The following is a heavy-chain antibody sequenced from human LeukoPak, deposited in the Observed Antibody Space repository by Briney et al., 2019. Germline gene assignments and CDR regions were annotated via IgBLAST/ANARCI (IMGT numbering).Heavy chain of an antibody. J-gene: IGHJ4*02. Sequence: SGGSLRLSCAASGFTFDDYAMHWVRQTPGKGRECVSLIREDGRDTWYGDSVKGRFTISRVNSTNSLYLQIYSLRAEDTAFYYCAKDKTRGPGDYWGQGTLVTVSS. V-gene: IGHV3-43*02. D-gene: IGHD1-14*01. CDR1: GFTFDDYA. CDR2: IREDGRDT. CDR3: AKDKTRGPGDY.